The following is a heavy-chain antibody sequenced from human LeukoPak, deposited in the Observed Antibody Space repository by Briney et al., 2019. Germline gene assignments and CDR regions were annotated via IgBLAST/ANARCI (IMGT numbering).Heavy chain of an antibody. CDR2: ISGSGGST. CDR1: GFTFDDYA. D-gene: IGHD4-17*01. Sequence: GGSLRLSCAASGFTFDDYAMHWVRQAPGKGLEWVSAISGSGGSTYYADSVKGRFTISRDNSKNTLYLQMNSLRAEDTAVYYCAKDQTTVTTYGWFDPWGQGTLVTVSS. V-gene: IGHV3-23*01. CDR3: AKDQTTVTTYGWFDP. J-gene: IGHJ5*02.